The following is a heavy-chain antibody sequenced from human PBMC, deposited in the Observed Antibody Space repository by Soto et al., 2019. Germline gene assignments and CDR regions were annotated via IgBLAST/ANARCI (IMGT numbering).Heavy chain of an antibody. Sequence: VQLVESGGGLVKPGGSLRVSCAASGFTFSNYSMNWVRQTPGKGLEWVSSISSRSRSIFYAGSVKGRFTISRDNAKKSLYLQMNSLRAEDTAVYYCARGGGQWLVRMTSWGQGPLVTVSS. CDR2: ISSRSRSI. J-gene: IGHJ5*02. CDR1: GFTFSNYS. D-gene: IGHD6-19*01. V-gene: IGHV3-21*01. CDR3: ARGGGQWLVRMTS.